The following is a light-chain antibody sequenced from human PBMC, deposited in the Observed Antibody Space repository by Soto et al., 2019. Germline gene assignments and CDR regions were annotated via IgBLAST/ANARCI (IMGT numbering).Light chain of an antibody. CDR2: EVS. Sequence: QSALTQPASVSGSPGQSITISCTGTNSDIGGYNYVSWYQQHPGKAPQLMIYEVSNRPSGVSNRFSGSKSGNTASLTISGLQAEDEADYYCSSYTSSSTPVFGGGTKVTVL. CDR3: SSYTSSSTPV. CDR1: NSDIGGYNY. J-gene: IGLJ2*01. V-gene: IGLV2-14*01.